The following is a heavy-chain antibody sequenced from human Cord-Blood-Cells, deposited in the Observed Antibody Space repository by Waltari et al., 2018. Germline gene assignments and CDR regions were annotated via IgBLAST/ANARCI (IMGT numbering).Heavy chain of an antibody. J-gene: IGHJ2*01. Sequence: GSFSGYYWSWIRQPPGKGLEWIGEINHSGSTNYNPSLKSRVTISVDTSKNQFSLKLSSVTAADTAVYYCARFRGSGSYWYFDLWGRGTLVTVSS. CDR2: INHSGST. D-gene: IGHD3-10*01. V-gene: IGHV4-34*01. CDR1: GSFSGYY. CDR3: ARFRGSGSYWYFDL.